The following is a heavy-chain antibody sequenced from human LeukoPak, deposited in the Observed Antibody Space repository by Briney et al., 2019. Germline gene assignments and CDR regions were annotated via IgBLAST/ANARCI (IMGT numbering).Heavy chain of an antibody. Sequence: ASVKVSCKASGYTFTSYYMHWVRQAPGQGLEWMGIINPSGGSTGYAQKFQGRVTMTRDTSTSTVYMELSSLRSEDTAVYYCAAPRRGLTGYYYYGMDVWGQGTTVTVSS. CDR3: AAPRRGLTGYYYYGMDV. CDR2: INPSGGST. V-gene: IGHV1-46*01. CDR1: GYTFTSYY. D-gene: IGHD3-9*01. J-gene: IGHJ6*02.